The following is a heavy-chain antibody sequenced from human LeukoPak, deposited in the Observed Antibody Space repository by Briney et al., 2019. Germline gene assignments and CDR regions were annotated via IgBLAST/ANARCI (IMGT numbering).Heavy chain of an antibody. CDR2: INHSGST. CDR3: ARDGDYVRVVPRRFDP. V-gene: IGHV4-34*01. J-gene: IGHJ5*02. D-gene: IGHD4-17*01. Sequence: SETLSLTCAVYGGSFSGYYWSWIRQPPGKGLEWIGEINHSGSTNYNPSLKSRVTISEDTSKNQFSLKLSSVTASDTAGYYCARDGDYVRVVPRRFDPWGQGTLVTVSS. CDR1: GGSFSGYY.